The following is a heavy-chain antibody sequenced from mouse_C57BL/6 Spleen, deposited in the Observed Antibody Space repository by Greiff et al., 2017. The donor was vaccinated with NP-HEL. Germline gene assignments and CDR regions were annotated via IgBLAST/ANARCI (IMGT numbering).Heavy chain of an antibody. CDR2: IDPSDSET. Sequence: QVQLQQPGAELVRPGSSVKLSCKASGYTFTSYWMHWVKQRPIQGLEWIGNIDPSDSETHYNQKFKDKATLTVDKSSSTDYMQLSSLTSEDSAVYYCASTMITTRYFDVWGTGTTVTVSS. CDR1: GYTFTSYW. J-gene: IGHJ1*03. CDR3: ASTMITTRYFDV. D-gene: IGHD2-4*01. V-gene: IGHV1-52*01.